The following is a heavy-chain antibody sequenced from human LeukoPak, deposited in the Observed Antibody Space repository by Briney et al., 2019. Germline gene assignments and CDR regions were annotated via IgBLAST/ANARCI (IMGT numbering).Heavy chain of an antibody. V-gene: IGHV3-23*01. J-gene: IGHJ4*02. CDR3: GNNTHFGY. Sequence: GGSLRLSCVASGFTFSIYAMSWARQAPGKGLEWVSAISGGGGTTYPAHSVKGRFTISRDNPPNTLFLQMNSLRAEDTPMYYFGNNTHFGYWGQGTPVTVSS. D-gene: IGHD1/OR15-1a*01. CDR1: GFTFSIYA. CDR2: ISGGGGTT.